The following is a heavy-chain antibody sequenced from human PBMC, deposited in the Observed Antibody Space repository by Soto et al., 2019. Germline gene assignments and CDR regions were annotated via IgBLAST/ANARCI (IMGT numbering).Heavy chain of an antibody. D-gene: IGHD3-10*01. CDR2: IYNSGTT. V-gene: IGHV3-66*01. J-gene: IGHJ4*02. CDR3: TRDSSYYGAGRGVLDY. CDR1: GFTVNDNY. Sequence: EVQLVESGGDLVQPGGSLRLSCAVSGFTVNDNYMSWVRQAPGRGLEWVSVIYNSGTTDYADSVRGRFTVSRDTSRNMLYLQMNSLRAEDTAMYYCTRDSSYYGAGRGVLDYWGQGTLVTVSS.